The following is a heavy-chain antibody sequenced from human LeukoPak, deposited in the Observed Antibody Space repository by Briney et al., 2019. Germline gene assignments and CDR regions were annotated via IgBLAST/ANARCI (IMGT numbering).Heavy chain of an antibody. V-gene: IGHV5-51*01. J-gene: IGHJ4*02. Sequence: TPGTFLLISCKGSGYSFTNYYIGWVRHMPPEYLEWMVISYPCDSNTRYIPSFQGQVTISADKSNNTAYLQWSSLKASDTAMYYCARRVESYWFFDYWGQGTLVTVSS. CDR3: ARRVESYWFFDY. CDR2: SYPCDSNT. CDR1: GYSFTNYY. D-gene: IGHD1-26*01.